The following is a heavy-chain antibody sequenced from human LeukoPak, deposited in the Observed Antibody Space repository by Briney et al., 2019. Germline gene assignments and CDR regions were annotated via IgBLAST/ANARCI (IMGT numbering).Heavy chain of an antibody. D-gene: IGHD2/OR15-2a*01. J-gene: IGHJ6*03. CDR1: GFTVSSNY. CDR3: AKDGSMPWGYYMDV. Sequence: GGSLRLSCAASGFTVSSNYMTWVRQAPGKGLEWVSVIYSGGGTYYADSVKGRFTISRDNFKNTLYLQMNSLRAEDTAVYYCAKDGSMPWGYYMDVWGKGTTVTISS. V-gene: IGHV3-53*01. CDR2: IYSGGGT.